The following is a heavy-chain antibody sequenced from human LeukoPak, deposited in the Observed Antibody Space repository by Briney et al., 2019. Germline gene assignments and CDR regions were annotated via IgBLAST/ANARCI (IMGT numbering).Heavy chain of an antibody. V-gene: IGHV3-23*01. J-gene: IGHJ4*02. D-gene: IGHD2-2*01. CDR2: ISDSGVYT. CDR3: AKERCSSSSCCVDY. Sequence: ISDSGVYTYYADSVKGRFTISRDNSNNTLCLQMNSLRAEDTAVYYCAKERCSSSSCCVDYWGQGTLVTVSS.